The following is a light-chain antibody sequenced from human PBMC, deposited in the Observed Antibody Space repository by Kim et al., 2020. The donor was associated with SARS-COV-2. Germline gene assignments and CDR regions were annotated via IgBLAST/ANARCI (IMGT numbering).Light chain of an antibody. Sequence: PGETGALTGGENTIGSETRPCYQQNTGKAPVLVSYFDIVRPSGVPARFSVSDYGNTATLTILRVEAGDEADYYCQVWDSSSDHPGVFGGGTQLTVL. CDR1: TIGSET. CDR2: FDI. CDR3: QVWDSSSDHPGV. V-gene: IGLV3-21*04. J-gene: IGLJ3*02.